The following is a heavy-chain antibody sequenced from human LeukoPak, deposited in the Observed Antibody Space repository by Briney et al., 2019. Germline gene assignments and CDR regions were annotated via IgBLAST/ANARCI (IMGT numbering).Heavy chain of an antibody. CDR1: GFNIGSDA. J-gene: IGHJ4*02. V-gene: IGHV3-33*07. CDR2: IWSDGSND. D-gene: IGHD6-19*01. CDR3: ARDPSGSGWSLSD. Sequence: PGGSLRLSCTASGFNIGSDAMYWVRQAPGKGLEWVAFIWSDGSNDHYADSVKGRFTISRDNSKNTVCLQMNSLRVEDTAVYYCARDPSGSGWSLSDWGQGTPVTVSS.